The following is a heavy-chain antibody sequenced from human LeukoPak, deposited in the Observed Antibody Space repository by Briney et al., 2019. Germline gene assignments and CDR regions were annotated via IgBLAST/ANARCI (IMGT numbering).Heavy chain of an antibody. V-gene: IGHV3-20*04. CDR3: AELGITMIGGV. D-gene: IGHD3-10*02. J-gene: IGHJ6*04. CDR1: GFTFDDYG. CDR2: INWNGGST. Sequence: GGSLRLSCAASGFTFDDYGMSWVRQAPGKGLEWVSGINWNGGSTGYAESVKGRFTISRDNAKNSLYLQMNSLRAEDTAVYYCAELGITMIGGVWGKGTTVTISS.